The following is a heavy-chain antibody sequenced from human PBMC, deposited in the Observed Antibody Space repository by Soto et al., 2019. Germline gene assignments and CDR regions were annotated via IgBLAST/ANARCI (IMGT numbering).Heavy chain of an antibody. V-gene: IGHV3-21*01. J-gene: IGHJ5*02. D-gene: IGHD1-26*01. CDR1: GFTFSSYS. CDR2: ISSSSSYI. CDR3: ARVMSPYSGSYGYWFDP. Sequence: EVQLVESGGGLVKPGGSLRLSCAASGFTFSSYSMNWVRQAPGKGLEWVSSISSSSSYIYYADSVKGRFTISRDNAKNSLYLQMNSLRAEDTAVYYCARVMSPYSGSYGYWFDPWGQGTLVTVSS.